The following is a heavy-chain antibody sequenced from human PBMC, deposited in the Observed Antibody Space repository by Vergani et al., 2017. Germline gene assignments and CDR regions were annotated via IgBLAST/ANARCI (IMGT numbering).Heavy chain of an antibody. V-gene: IGHV1-69*08. D-gene: IGHD5-18*01. CDR2: IIPILGIA. J-gene: IGHJ6*02. CDR1: GGTFSSYT. CDR3: ARDQEDTAMVRKVAYYYYGMDG. Sequence: QVQLVQSGAEVKKPGSSVKVSCKASGGTFSSYTISWVRQAPGRGLEWMGRIIPILGIANYAQKFQGRVTITADKSTSTAYMELRSLRSEDTAVYYCARDQEDTAMVRKVAYYYYGMDGWGQGTTVTVSS.